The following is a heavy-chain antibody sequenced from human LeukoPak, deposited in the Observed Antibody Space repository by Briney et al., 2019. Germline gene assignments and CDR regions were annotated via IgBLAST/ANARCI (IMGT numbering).Heavy chain of an antibody. CDR1: GGSFSGYY. Sequence: SETLSLTCAVYGGSFSGYYWSWIRQPPGKGLEWIGEINHSGSTNYNPSLKSRVTISVDTSKNQFSLKLSSVTAADTAVYYCARHNSYCSSTSCYLDWFDPWGQGTLVTVSS. CDR3: ARHNSYCSSTSCYLDWFDP. CDR2: INHSGST. J-gene: IGHJ5*02. V-gene: IGHV4-34*01. D-gene: IGHD2-2*01.